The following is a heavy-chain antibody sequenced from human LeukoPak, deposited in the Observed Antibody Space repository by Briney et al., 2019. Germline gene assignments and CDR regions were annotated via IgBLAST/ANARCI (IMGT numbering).Heavy chain of an antibody. CDR1: GGSFSGYY. CDR2: INHSGST. CDR3: ARDRAITMARGVISP. D-gene: IGHD3-10*01. J-gene: IGHJ5*02. Sequence: SETLSLTCAVYGGSFSGYYWSWIRQPPGKGLEWIGEINHSGSTNYNPSLKSRVTISVDTSKNQFSLKLSSVTAADTAVYYCARDRAITMARGVISPWGQGTLVTVSS. V-gene: IGHV4-34*01.